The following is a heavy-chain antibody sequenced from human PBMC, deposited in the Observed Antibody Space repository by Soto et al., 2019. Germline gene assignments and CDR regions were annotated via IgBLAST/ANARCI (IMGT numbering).Heavy chain of an antibody. D-gene: IGHD6-19*01. CDR1: GYIFSGNY. V-gene: IGHV1-2*02. CDR2: INAKNGGT. Sequence: QVQLVQTGAEVRKPGASVKVSCKASGYIFSGNYLHWVRRAPGHGREWMAWINAKNGGTSYAQKFRGRATVTRDTSISTTYRELSGLTSDDTAVYYCARAREDSSGWFDHWGQGTQVTVSP. J-gene: IGHJ5*02. CDR3: ARAREDSSGWFDH.